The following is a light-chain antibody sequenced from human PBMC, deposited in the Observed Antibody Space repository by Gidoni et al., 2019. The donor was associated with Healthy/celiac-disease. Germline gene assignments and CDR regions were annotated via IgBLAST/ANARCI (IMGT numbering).Light chain of an antibody. J-gene: IGKJ4*01. CDR2: DAS. CDR1: QDISNY. Sequence: IQLTQSPSSLSASVGDRVTITCQASQDISNYLNWYQQKPGKAPKLLIYDASNLEPGVPSRFSGSGSGTDFTFTISSLQPEDIATYYCQQYDNLPPLTFGGGTKVEIK. CDR3: QQYDNLPPLT. V-gene: IGKV1-33*01.